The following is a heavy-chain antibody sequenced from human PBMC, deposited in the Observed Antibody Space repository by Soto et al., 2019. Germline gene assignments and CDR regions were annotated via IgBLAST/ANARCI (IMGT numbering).Heavy chain of an antibody. D-gene: IGHD6-6*01. Sequence: ASVKVSCKASGYTFTAYYIHWVRQAPGQGLEWMGWIHPNNGATRFAQKLQGRVTMTTDTSTSTAYMELRSLRSDDTAVYYCARDLLAIAARPNWFDPWGQGTLVTVSS. CDR2: IHPNNGAT. CDR1: GYTFTAYY. J-gene: IGHJ5*02. V-gene: IGHV1-18*04. CDR3: ARDLLAIAARPNWFDP.